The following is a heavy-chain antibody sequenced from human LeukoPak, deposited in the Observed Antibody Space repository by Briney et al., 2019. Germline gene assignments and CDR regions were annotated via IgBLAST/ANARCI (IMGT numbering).Heavy chain of an antibody. Sequence: SETLSLTCTVSGGSISSNSFHWGWIRQPPGKWLEWIGSIDYSGSTYYNPSLKSRVTISVDTSKNQFSLKLQSVTAADTAVYYCARRLNWFDPWGQGTLVTVSS. CDR1: GGSISSNSFH. J-gene: IGHJ5*02. CDR2: IDYSGST. V-gene: IGHV4-39*01. D-gene: IGHD3-16*01. CDR3: ARRLNWFDP.